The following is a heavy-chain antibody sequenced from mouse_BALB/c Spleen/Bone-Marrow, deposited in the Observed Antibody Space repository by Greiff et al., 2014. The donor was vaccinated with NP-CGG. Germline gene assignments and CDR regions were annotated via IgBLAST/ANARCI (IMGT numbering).Heavy chain of an antibody. CDR3: ARIGRARGYAMDY. Sequence: DVQLVESGGGLVQPGGSRKLSCAASGITFRNFGMHWVHQAPEKGLEWVAYISSGSSTIYYADTLKGRFTISRDNPKNTLFLQMTSLRSEDTAMYYCARIGRARGYAMDYWGQGTSVTVSS. D-gene: IGHD3-3*01. CDR2: ISSGSSTI. J-gene: IGHJ4*01. V-gene: IGHV5-17*02. CDR1: GITFRNFG.